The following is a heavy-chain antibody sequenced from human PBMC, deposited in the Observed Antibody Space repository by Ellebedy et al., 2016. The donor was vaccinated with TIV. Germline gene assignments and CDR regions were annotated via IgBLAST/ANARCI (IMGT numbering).Heavy chain of an antibody. CDR1: GFTFSSYS. J-gene: IGHJ6*02. Sequence: GESLKISCAASGFTFSSYSMSWVRQAPGKGLEWVSVIYSGGSTYYADSVKGRFTISRDNSKNTLYLQMNSLRAEDTAVYYCARGWSSSWYPYAYYYYGMDVWGQGTTVTVSS. CDR2: IYSGGST. CDR3: ARGWSSSWYPYAYYYYGMDV. V-gene: IGHV3-66*01. D-gene: IGHD6-13*01.